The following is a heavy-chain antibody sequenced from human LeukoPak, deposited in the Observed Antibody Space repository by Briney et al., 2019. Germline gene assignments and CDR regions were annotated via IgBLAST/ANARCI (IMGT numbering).Heavy chain of an antibody. V-gene: IGHV3-23*01. CDR2: INGDGGGR. Sequence: GGSLTLSCALSGFTFSNWAITWVRPAPGMGREWVSSINGDGGGRYYAESVKGRFTVSRGNSKNTLYLEINSLRVEDTAVYYCAKWAGSGEHTRSYFGPIDFSGEGTLVTVSS. D-gene: IGHD1-26*01. J-gene: IGHJ4*02. CDR3: AKWAGSGEHTRSYFGPIDF. CDR1: GFTFSNWA.